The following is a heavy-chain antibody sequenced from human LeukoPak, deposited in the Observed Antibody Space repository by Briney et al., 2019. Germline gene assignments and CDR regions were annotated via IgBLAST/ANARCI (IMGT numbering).Heavy chain of an antibody. CDR2: INHSGST. D-gene: IGHD2-15*01. CDR3: ARGLGAARGTDV. CDR1: GGSFSGYY. J-gene: IGHJ6*02. Sequence: PSETLSLTCAVYGGSFSGYYWSWIRQPPGKGLEWIGEINHSGSTNYNPSLKSRVTISVDTSKNQFSLKLSSVTAADTAVYYCARGLGAARGTDVWGQGTTVTVSS. V-gene: IGHV4-34*01.